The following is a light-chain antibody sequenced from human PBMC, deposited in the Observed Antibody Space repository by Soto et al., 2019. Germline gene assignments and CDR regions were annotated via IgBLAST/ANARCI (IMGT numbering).Light chain of an antibody. Sequence: EIVLTQSPGTLSLSPGGRATLSCRASQSVSSSFLAWYRQKPGQAPRLIMYGASTRAPGIPDRFSGSQSGTDFTLTISRVEREDFGVYYCQRYGNSYTFGQGTKLEIK. J-gene: IGKJ2*01. CDR1: QSVSSSF. CDR3: QRYGNSYT. CDR2: GAS. V-gene: IGKV3-20*01.